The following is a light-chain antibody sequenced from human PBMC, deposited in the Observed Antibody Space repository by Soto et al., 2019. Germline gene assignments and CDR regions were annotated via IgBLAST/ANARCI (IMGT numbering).Light chain of an antibody. CDR2: EVG. V-gene: IGLV2-14*01. CDR3: SSYTITNSWV. J-gene: IGLJ3*02. CDR1: SSDVGGSNR. Sequence: QSVLTQPASVTGSPGQSITISCTGTSSDVGGSNRVSWYQHYPGTAPKLMIYEVGNRPSGVSDRFSASKSGNTASLIISGLQPEDEADYYCSSYTITNSWVFGGGTQLTVL.